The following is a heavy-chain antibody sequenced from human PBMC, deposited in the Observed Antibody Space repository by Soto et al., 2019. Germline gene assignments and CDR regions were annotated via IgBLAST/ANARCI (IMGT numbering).Heavy chain of an antibody. CDR2: IYYTGTT. D-gene: IGHD1-7*01. CDR1: VVSSSSDY. J-gene: IGHJ4*02. V-gene: IGHV4-59*01. Sequence: PSETLSLTCTVPVVSSSSDYWSWIRQPPGKGLEWIGYIYYTGTTNYNPSLKSRVTISVDTSKNQFSLKLSSVTAADTAVYFCARAPSSPITGTPYYFDSWGQGTLVTVSS. CDR3: ARAPSSPITGTPYYFDS.